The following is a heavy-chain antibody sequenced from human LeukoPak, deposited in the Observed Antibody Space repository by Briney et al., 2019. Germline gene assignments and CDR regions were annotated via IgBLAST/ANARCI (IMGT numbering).Heavy chain of an antibody. CDR2: IIPIFGTA. J-gene: IGHJ3*02. CDR1: GGTFSSYA. D-gene: IGHD6-13*01. Sequence: ASVKVSCKASGGTFSSYAISWVRQAPGQGLEWMGGIIPIFGTANYAQKFQGRVTITADKSTSTAYMELSSLRSEDTAVYYCARGVRAAAGIDAFDIWGQGTMVTVSS. CDR3: ARGVRAAAGIDAFDI. V-gene: IGHV1-69*06.